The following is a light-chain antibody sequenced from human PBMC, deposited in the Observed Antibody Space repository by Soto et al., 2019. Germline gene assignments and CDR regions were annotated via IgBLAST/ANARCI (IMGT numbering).Light chain of an antibody. CDR1: QYIRTIY. V-gene: IGKV3-20*01. J-gene: IGKJ5*01. CDR3: QQYGSSPVT. CDR2: GAS. Sequence: EIVLTQSPGTLSLSPGERATLSCRASQYIRTIYLAWSQQKHGQAYRLLIYGASSRAIGVPDKFSGSGSGTDLTLTISRLEPEDFEVYYGQQYGSSPVTFGQGTRLEI.